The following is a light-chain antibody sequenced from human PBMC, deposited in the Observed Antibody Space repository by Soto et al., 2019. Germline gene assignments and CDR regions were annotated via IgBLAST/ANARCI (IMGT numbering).Light chain of an antibody. Sequence: QSVLTQPPSVSGAPGQRVTISCTGSSSNIGAGYDVHWYQQLPGTAPKLLIYGNSNRPSGVPDRFSGSKSGTSASLAITGLQAEDEADYYCQSYDSSLXGSVFGGGT. CDR1: SSNIGAGYD. J-gene: IGLJ2*01. V-gene: IGLV1-40*01. CDR2: GNS. CDR3: QSYDSSLXGSV.